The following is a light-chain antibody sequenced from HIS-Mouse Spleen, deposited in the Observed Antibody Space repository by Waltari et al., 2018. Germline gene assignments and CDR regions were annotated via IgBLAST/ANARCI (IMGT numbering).Light chain of an antibody. CDR1: ALPKKH. J-gene: IGLJ3*02. CDR2: KDS. CDR3: LSADSSGTWV. V-gene: IGLV3-16*01. Sequence: SYELTQPPSVSVSLGQMARSTCSGEALPKKHAYWYQQKPGQFPVLVIYKDSERPSGIPERFSGSSSGTIVTLTISGVQAEDEADYYCLSADSSGTWVFGGGTKLTVL.